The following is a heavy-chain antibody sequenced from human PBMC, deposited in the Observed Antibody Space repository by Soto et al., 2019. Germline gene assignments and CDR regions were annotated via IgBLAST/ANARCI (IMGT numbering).Heavy chain of an antibody. J-gene: IGHJ3*02. V-gene: IGHV4-30-2*01. Sequence: SETLSLTCAVSGGSIISGGYSLICMRQPPGKGLEWIGYIYHSGSTYYNPSLKSRVTISVDRSKNQFSLKLSSVTAADTAVYYCARDGGYGDYVGAFDIWGQGTMVTVSS. D-gene: IGHD4-17*01. CDR3: ARDGGYGDYVGAFDI. CDR1: GGSIISGGYS. CDR2: IYHSGST.